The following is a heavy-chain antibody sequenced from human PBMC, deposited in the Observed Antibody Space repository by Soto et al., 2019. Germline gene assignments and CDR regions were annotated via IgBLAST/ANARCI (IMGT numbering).Heavy chain of an antibody. CDR3: ARDHHGMDV. CDR1: GGSISSYY. Sequence: QVQLQESGPGLVKPSETLSLTCTVSGGSISSYYWSWIRQPPGKGLEWIGYIYYSGSTNYNPSLKSRVTISVDTSKNQFSLKLSSVTAADTAVYYCARDHHGMDVWGQGTTVTVSS. CDR2: IYYSGST. V-gene: IGHV4-59*01. J-gene: IGHJ6*02.